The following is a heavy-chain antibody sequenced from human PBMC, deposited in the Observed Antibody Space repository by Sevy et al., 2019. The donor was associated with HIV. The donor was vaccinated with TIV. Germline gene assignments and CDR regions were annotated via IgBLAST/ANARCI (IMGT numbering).Heavy chain of an antibody. V-gene: IGHV3-30*04. J-gene: IGHJ6*02. CDR2: FSYDGSNK. CDR1: GFMFSSYA. Sequence: GGSLRLSCAASGFMFSSYAMHWVRQAPGKGLEWVAVFSYDGSNKYYADSVKGRFTISRDNSKNTLYLQMNSLRAEDTAVYYCARDWGGYCINTNCRPSYGMDVWGQGTTVTVSS. CDR3: ARDWGGYCINTNCRPSYGMDV. D-gene: IGHD2-2*01.